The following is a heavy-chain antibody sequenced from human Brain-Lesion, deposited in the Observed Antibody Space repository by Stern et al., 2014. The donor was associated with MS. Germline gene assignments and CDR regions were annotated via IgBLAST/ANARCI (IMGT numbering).Heavy chain of an antibody. Sequence: VQLQESGPGLVKPSETLSLICTVSGGSISGNYWSWVRQPPGKGLEWIGFLSYSGTTNYTPSLESRVTISAVTSQNQFSLRLHSVPAADTAVYYCARGGASSKWLDPWGQGILVTVSS. CDR3: ARGGASSKWLDP. D-gene: IGHD4/OR15-4a*01. J-gene: IGHJ5*02. CDR2: LSYSGTT. V-gene: IGHV4-59*01. CDR1: GGSISGNY.